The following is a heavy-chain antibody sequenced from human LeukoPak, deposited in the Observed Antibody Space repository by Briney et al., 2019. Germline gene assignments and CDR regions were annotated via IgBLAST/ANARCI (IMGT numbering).Heavy chain of an antibody. V-gene: IGHV1-2*06. CDR1: GNTLTDYY. Sequence: ASVKVSCKASGNTLTDYYMHWVRQAPGQGLEWMGRINPNSGGTNYAQKFQGRVTMTRDTSISTVYMELSRLRSDDTAVYYCARVGYYESSGYYEYWGQGTLVTVSS. CDR2: INPNSGGT. J-gene: IGHJ4*02. D-gene: IGHD3-22*01. CDR3: ARVGYYESSGYYEY.